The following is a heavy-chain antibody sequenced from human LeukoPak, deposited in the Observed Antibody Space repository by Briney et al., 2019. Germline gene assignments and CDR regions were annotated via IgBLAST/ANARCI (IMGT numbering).Heavy chain of an antibody. CDR3: AKGRAGYSSSSTDY. D-gene: IGHD6-6*01. J-gene: IGHJ4*02. Sequence: GGSLRLSCTASGFTFSNYAMSWVRQAPGKGLEWVSGISGSGSSTYYADSVKGRFTISRDNSKNTLYLQMNSLRAEDTAVYYCAKGRAGYSSSSTDYWGQGTLVTVSS. CDR2: ISGSGSST. CDR1: GFTFSNYA. V-gene: IGHV3-23*01.